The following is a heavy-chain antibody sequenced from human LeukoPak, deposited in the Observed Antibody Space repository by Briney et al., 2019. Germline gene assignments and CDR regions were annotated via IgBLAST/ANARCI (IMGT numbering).Heavy chain of an antibody. CDR3: ASRQWELTYFDY. CDR1: GGSISSDNYY. J-gene: IGHJ4*02. Sequence: SKTLSLTCTVSGGSISSDNYYWGWIRQPPGKGLEWIGSMYYSGSTYYNPSLKSRVTISVDTSKNHFSLRLSSVTAADTAVYYCASRQWELTYFDYWGQGILVTVSS. D-gene: IGHD1-26*01. V-gene: IGHV4-39*02. CDR2: MYYSGST.